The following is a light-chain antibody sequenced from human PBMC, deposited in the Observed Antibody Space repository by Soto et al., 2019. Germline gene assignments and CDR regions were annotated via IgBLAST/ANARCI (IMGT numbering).Light chain of an antibody. CDR1: QSVSSN. CDR2: GAS. J-gene: IGKJ5*01. Sequence: EIVMTQSPATLSVSPGERATLSCRASQSVSSNLAWYQQKPGQAPRLLIYGASTRATGIPARFSGSGSGTEFTLTISSLQSEDFAVYYCQQYGTPRSVTFGQGTRLDI. CDR3: QQYGTPRSVT. V-gene: IGKV3-15*01.